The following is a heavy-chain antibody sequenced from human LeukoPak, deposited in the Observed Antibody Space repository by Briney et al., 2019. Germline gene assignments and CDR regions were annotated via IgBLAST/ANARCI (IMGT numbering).Heavy chain of an antibody. V-gene: IGHV4-59*01. CDR1: GGSISSYY. J-gene: IGHJ4*02. CDR3: AGADIVATIFDY. CDR2: IYYSGST. D-gene: IGHD5-12*01. Sequence: SETLSLTCTVSGGSISSYYWSWIRQPPGKGLEWIGYIYYSGSTNYNPSLKSRVTISVDTSKNQFSLKLSSVTAADTAVYYCAGADIVATIFDYWGQGTLVTVSS.